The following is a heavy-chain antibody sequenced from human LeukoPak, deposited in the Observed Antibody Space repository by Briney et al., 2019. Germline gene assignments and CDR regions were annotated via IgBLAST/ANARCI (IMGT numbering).Heavy chain of an antibody. CDR3: AKAYYGSGSPLDWFDH. J-gene: IGHJ5*02. V-gene: IGHV3-48*02. D-gene: IGHD3-10*01. CDR2: ISSSSRTI. CDR1: GFTFSTYS. Sequence: GGSLRLSCAASGFTFSTYSMNWVRQAPGKGLEGVSCISSSSRTIYYADSVKGRFTISRDNAKNSLYLQMHSLRDEDTAVYYCAKAYYGSGSPLDWFDHWGQGTLVTVSS.